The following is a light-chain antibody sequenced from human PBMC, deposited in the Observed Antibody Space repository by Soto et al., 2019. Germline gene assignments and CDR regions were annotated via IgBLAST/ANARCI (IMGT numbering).Light chain of an antibody. CDR3: QQRSNWPSVT. Sequence: ESVLTQSPATLSLSPGDRATLSCRASQSITNSLAWYRHQPVQPPRLLIYDASKRATGIPARFIGSGSGTHFTLTISSLEPEDFGLYYCQQRSNWPSVTFGGGTKVEIK. V-gene: IGKV3-11*01. CDR2: DAS. J-gene: IGKJ4*01. CDR1: QSITNS.